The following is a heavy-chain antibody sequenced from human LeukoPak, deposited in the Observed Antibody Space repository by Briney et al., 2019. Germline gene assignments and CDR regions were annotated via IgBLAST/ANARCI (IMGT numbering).Heavy chain of an antibody. CDR3: ARAERNIVLKPAPFDY. J-gene: IGHJ4*02. CDR1: GGTFSSYA. Sequence: ASVKVSCKASGGTFSSYAISWVRQAPGQGLEWMGRIIPILGIANYAQKFQGRVTITADKSTSTAYMELSRLRSDDTAVYYCARAERNIVLKPAPFDYWGQGTLVTVSS. D-gene: IGHD2-8*01. V-gene: IGHV1-69*04. CDR2: IIPILGIA.